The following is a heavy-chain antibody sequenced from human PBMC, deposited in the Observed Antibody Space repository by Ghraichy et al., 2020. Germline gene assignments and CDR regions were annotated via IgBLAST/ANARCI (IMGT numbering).Heavy chain of an antibody. V-gene: IGHV5-51*01. Sequence: GESLNISCKGSGYSFTSYWIGWVRQMPGKGLEWMGIIYPGYSDTRYSPSFQGQVTISADKSISTAYLPWSSLKASDTAIYYCARRMAYSSSWYRVISARNTEGGACDIWGQGTMVTVSS. D-gene: IGHD6-13*01. J-gene: IGHJ3*02. CDR1: GYSFTSYW. CDR2: IYPGYSDT. CDR3: ARRMAYSSSWYRVISARNTEGGACDI.